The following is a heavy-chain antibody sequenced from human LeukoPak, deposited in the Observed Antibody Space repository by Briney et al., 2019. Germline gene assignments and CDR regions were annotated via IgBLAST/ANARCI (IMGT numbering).Heavy chain of an antibody. V-gene: IGHV3-7*01. Sequence: GGSLRLSCAASGFTFSGFSMSWVRQSPTKGLEWVANIKQDGSERYYVDSVKGRFTISRDNAKNSLSLQMNNLRAEDTAVYYCARAGSHWHYVYWGQGTVVTVSS. D-gene: IGHD3-10*01. CDR3: ARAGSHWHYVY. CDR2: IKQDGSER. J-gene: IGHJ4*02. CDR1: GFTFSGFS.